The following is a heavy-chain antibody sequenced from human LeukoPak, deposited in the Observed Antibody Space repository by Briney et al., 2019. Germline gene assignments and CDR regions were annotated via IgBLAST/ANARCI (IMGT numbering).Heavy chain of an antibody. V-gene: IGHV3-21*01. CDR1: GFTFSSYS. CDR3: ARGDYYGSGSLDY. D-gene: IGHD3-10*01. CDR2: ISSSSSYI. Sequence: PGGSLRLSCAASGFTFSSYSMNWVRRAPGKGLEWVSSISSSSSYIYYADSVKGRFTISRDNAKNSLYLQMNSLRAEDTAVYYCARGDYYGSGSLDYWGQGTLVTVSS. J-gene: IGHJ4*02.